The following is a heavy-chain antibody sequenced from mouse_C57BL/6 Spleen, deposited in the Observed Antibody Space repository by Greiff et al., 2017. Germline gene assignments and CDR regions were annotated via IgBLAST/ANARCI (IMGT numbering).Heavy chain of an antibody. CDR3: TRRTGTGFDY. V-gene: IGHV1-15*01. CDR2: IDPETGGT. J-gene: IGHJ2*01. D-gene: IGHD4-1*01. Sequence: VQLQQSGAELVRPGASVTLSCKASGYTFTDYEMHWVKQTPVHGLEWIGAIDPETGGTAYNQKFKGKAILTADKSSSTAYMELRSLTSEVSAVYYCTRRTGTGFDYWGQGTTLTVSS. CDR1: GYTFTDYE.